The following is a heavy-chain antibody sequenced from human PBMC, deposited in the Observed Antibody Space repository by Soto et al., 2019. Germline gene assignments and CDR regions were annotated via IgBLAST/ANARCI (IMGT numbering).Heavy chain of an antibody. Sequence: SETLSLTCTVSGGSITSSYWSWIRRPPGKGLEWIAYIYDTGISGYTPSTSYNPSLKSRVTMSVDTSKSQFSLKLTSVTAADTAVYYCVRGEAAFFDYGLVVRRHGIPVTV. J-gene: IGHJ6*02. V-gene: IGHV4-59*01. CDR2: IYDTGISGYTPST. CDR3: VRGEAAFFDYGLVV. CDR1: GGSITSSY.